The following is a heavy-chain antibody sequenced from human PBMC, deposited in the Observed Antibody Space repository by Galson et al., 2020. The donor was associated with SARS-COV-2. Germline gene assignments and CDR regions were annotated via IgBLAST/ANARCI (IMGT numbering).Heavy chain of an antibody. D-gene: IGHD2-15*01. CDR2: IWYDGSNK. V-gene: IGHV3-33*01. CDR1: GFTFSSYG. Sequence: QLGESLKISCAASGFTFSSYGMHWVRQAPGKGLEWVAVIWYDGSNKYYADSVKGRFTISRDNSKNTLYLQMNSLRAEDTAVYYCARVIDTLGYCSGGSCYYYYYGMDVWGQGTTVTVSS. CDR3: ARVIDTLGYCSGGSCYYYYYGMDV. J-gene: IGHJ6*02.